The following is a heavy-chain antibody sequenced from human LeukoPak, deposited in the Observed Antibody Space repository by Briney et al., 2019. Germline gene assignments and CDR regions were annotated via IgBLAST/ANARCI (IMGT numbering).Heavy chain of an antibody. CDR1: GFSFSRNG. V-gene: IGHV3-33*01. CDR3: ARFTGNGEYDGGLDY. CDR2: IWYDGSRE. D-gene: IGHD2-15*01. Sequence: GGTLRLSCAASGFSFSRNGMHWVRQAPGKGLEWVAVIWYDGSREYYADSVKGRFTISRDNYRNTLDLQMNSLRAEDTAIYYCARFTGNGEYDGGLDYWGQGTLVTVSS. J-gene: IGHJ4*02.